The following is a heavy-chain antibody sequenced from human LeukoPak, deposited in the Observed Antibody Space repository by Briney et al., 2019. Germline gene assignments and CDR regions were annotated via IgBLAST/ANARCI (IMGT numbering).Heavy chain of an antibody. D-gene: IGHD2-2*01. CDR3: ARVAAIDSYYGMDV. V-gene: IGHV1-18*01. CDR2: ISAYNGNT. J-gene: IGHJ6*02. Sequence: ASVKVSCKASDYIFSSYGITWVRQAPGQGLEWMGWISAYNGNTNYAQRFQGRVTMTTDTSTSTAYMELRSLRSYDTAVYYCARVAAIDSYYGMDVWGQGTTVTVSS. CDR1: DYIFSSYG.